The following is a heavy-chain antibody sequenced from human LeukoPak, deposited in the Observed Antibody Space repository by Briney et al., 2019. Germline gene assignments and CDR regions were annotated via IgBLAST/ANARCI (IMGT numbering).Heavy chain of an antibody. CDR2: INPSGGST. D-gene: IGHD2-2*01. Sequence: GASVKVSCKASGYTFTSYYMHWVRQAPGQGLEWMGIINPSGGSTSYAQKFQGRVTMIRDMSTSTVYMELSSLRSEDTAVYYCARSQSCSSTSCYPNDYWGQGTLVTVSS. V-gene: IGHV1-46*01. J-gene: IGHJ4*02. CDR1: GYTFTSYY. CDR3: ARSQSCSSTSCYPNDY.